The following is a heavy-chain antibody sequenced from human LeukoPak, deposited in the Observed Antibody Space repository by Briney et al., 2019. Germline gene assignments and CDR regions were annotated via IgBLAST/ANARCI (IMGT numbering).Heavy chain of an antibody. D-gene: IGHD4-17*01. Sequence: SETLSLTCTVSGGSISSYYWGWIRQPPGKGLEWIGSIYYSGSTYYNPSLKSRVTISVDTSKNQFSLKLSSVTAADTAVYYCARTDYGDYYYYMDVWGKGTTVTVSS. CDR2: IYYSGST. CDR3: ARTDYGDYYYYMDV. J-gene: IGHJ6*03. CDR1: GGSISSYY. V-gene: IGHV4-39*07.